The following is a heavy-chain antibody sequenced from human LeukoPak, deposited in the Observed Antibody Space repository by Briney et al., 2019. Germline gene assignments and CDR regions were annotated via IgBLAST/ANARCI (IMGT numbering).Heavy chain of an antibody. D-gene: IGHD2-15*01. CDR2: ISAYNGNT. V-gene: IGHV1-18*01. CDR3: AGARLFFYCCCGPPAPPFYY. J-gene: IGHJ4*02. CDR1: GYTFTSYG. Sequence: PGASVTVSCKASGYTFTSYGISWVRQAPGQGLEWMGWISAYNGNTNYAQKLQGRVTMTTDTSTSTAYMELRSLRSDDTAVYYRAGARLFFYCCCGPPAPPFYYWGQGTLVTVPS.